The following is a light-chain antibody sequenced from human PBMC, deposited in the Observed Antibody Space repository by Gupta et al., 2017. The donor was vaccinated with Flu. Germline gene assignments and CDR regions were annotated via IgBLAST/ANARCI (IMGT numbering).Light chain of an antibody. Sequence: QSALTQPPSASGSPGQSVTISCTGASSDVGRYNFVSWYQEHPDKAPKLIIYEVTKRPSGVPDRFSGSKSGNTASLTVSGLQAEDEADYYCSPYAGGNTFVFGTGTRVTVL. CDR3: SPYAGGNTFV. CDR1: SSDVGRYNF. V-gene: IGLV2-8*01. J-gene: IGLJ1*01. CDR2: EVT.